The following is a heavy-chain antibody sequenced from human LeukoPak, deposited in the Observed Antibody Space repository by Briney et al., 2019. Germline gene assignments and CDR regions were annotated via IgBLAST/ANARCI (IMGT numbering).Heavy chain of an antibody. CDR2: IYYSGST. J-gene: IGHJ4*02. CDR1: GGSISSSSYY. Sequence: PSETLSLTCTVSGGSISSSSYYWGWIRQPPGKGLEWIGSIYYSGSTYYNPSLKSRVTISVDTSKNQFSLKLSSVTAADTAVYYCARRTGCDDYTDYWGQGTLVTVSS. CDR3: ARRTGCDDYTDY. D-gene: IGHD4-11*01. V-gene: IGHV4-39*01.